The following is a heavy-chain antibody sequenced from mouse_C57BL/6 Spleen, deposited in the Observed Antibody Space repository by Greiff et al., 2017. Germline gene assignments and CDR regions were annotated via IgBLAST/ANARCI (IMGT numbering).Heavy chain of an antibody. V-gene: IGHV1-80*01. D-gene: IGHD1-1*01. CDR1: GYAFSSYW. CDR2: IYPGDGDT. Sequence: QVQLQQSGAELVKPGASVKISCKASGYAFSSYWMNWVKQRPGKGLEWIGQIYPGDGDTNYNGKFKGKATLTADKSSSTAYMQLSSLTSEDSAVYFGARWRYGSSYGYYAMDDWGQGTSVTVSS. CDR3: ARWRYGSSYGYYAMDD. J-gene: IGHJ4*01.